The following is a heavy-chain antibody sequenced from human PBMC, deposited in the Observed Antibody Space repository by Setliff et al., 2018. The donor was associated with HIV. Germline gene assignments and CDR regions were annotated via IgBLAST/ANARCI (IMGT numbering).Heavy chain of an antibody. Sequence: SETLSLTCTVSGGSISSSNYYWGWIRQPPGKGLEWIGNIYYSGSTYYNPSLKSRVTISVDTSKNQFSLKLGSVTAADTAVYYCATWGRNNWNYFSYWGQGTLVTVSS. D-gene: IGHD1-20*01. CDR1: GGSISSSNYY. J-gene: IGHJ4*02. CDR2: IYYSGST. CDR3: ATWGRNNWNYFSY. V-gene: IGHV4-39*07.